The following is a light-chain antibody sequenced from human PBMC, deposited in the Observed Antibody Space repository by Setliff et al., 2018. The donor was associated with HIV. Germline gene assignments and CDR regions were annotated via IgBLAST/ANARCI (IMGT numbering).Light chain of an antibody. V-gene: IGLV2-11*01. CDR2: DVS. Sequence: QSVLTQSRSVSGSPGQSVTISCTGTCSDVGGYNYVSWYQQYPGKAPKLMIYDVSKRPSGVPDRFSGSKSGNTASLTIYGLQAEDEADYYCCSYAGSYSYVFGTGTKVTVL. CDR3: CSYAGSYSYV. J-gene: IGLJ1*01. CDR1: CSDVGGYNY.